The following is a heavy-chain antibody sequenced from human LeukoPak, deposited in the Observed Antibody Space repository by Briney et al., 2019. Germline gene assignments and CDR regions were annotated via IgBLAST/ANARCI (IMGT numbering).Heavy chain of an antibody. D-gene: IGHD3-22*01. V-gene: IGHV4-59*01. CDR3: ANGRYYNTYAFDI. J-gene: IGHJ3*02. CDR1: GGSISSYY. Sequence: PSETLPLTCTVSGGSISSYYCSWIRQPPGKGLEWIGYIYYSGSTNYNPSLKSRVTISVDTSKNQFSLKLSSVTAADTAVYYCANGRYYNTYAFDIWGQGTMVTVSS. CDR2: IYYSGST.